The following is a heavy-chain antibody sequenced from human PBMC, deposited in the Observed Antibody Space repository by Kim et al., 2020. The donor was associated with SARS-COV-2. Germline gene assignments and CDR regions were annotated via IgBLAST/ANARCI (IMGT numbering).Heavy chain of an antibody. CDR2: VCAYNGDT. Sequence: ASVKVSCKASGYTFTSYGISWVRQAPGQGLEWPGWVCAYNGDTNYAKNLQVRVTLTTDTSTSTAFLELRILRSDDTAVYFSLSAGGYGDDTFDFSGQRT. CDR3: LSAGGYGDDTFDF. D-gene: IGHD4-17*01. CDR1: GYTFTSYG. J-gene: IGHJ4*02. V-gene: IGHV1-18*01.